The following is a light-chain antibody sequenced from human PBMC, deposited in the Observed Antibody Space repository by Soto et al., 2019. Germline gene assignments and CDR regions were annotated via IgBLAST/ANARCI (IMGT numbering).Light chain of an antibody. CDR3: SSYTSSSSPHVV. V-gene: IGLV2-14*01. Sequence: QSALTQPASVSGSPRQPITISCTGTSSDVGGYNYVSWYQQHPGKAPKLMIYEVSNRPSGVSNRFSGYKSGNTASLTISGLQAEDEADYYCSSYTSSSSPHVVFGGGTKVTVL. CDR2: EVS. CDR1: SSDVGGYNY. J-gene: IGLJ2*01.